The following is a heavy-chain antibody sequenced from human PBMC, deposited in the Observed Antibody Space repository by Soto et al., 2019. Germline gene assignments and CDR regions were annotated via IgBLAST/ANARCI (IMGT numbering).Heavy chain of an antibody. Sequence: EVQLLESGGGLVQPGGSLRLSCAASGFTFSSYTMSWLRQGPGKGLEWVSGIGSSGGSTVYADSVKGRFTISRDNFQNTLYLQLNSLRAEDTAVYYCAKGWCDYWGQGTPVTVSS. D-gene: IGHD2-8*02. CDR3: AKGWCDY. CDR2: IGSSGGST. CDR1: GFTFSSYT. V-gene: IGHV3-23*01. J-gene: IGHJ4*02.